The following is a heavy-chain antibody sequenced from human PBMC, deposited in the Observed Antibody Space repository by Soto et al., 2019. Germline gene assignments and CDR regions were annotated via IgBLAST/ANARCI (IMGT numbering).Heavy chain of an antibody. J-gene: IGHJ4*02. D-gene: IGHD5-18*01. V-gene: IGHV4-59*11. CDR1: DDSISSHH. Sequence: SETLSLTCTVSDDSISSHHLSWIRQPPGKGLEWIGYIYHTGRAFYNSSLKSRVSMSVDNSKNQISLNLRSVTAADTAIYYCVRDAGYGTLDYWGQGTLVTVS. CDR2: IYHTGRA. CDR3: VRDAGYGTLDY.